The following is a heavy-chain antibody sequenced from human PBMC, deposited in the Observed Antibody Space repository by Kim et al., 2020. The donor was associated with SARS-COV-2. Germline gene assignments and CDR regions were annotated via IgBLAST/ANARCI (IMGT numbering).Heavy chain of an antibody. Sequence: SETLSLTCTVSGGSISSGGYYWSWIRQHPGKGLEWIGHIYYSGSTYYNPSLKSRVTISVDTSKNQFSLKLSSVTAADTAVYYCAREVVLGTFDYWGQGTLVTVSS. CDR1: GGSISSGGYY. CDR2: IYYSGST. V-gene: IGHV4-31*03. J-gene: IGHJ4*02. D-gene: IGHD2-15*01. CDR3: AREVVLGTFDY.